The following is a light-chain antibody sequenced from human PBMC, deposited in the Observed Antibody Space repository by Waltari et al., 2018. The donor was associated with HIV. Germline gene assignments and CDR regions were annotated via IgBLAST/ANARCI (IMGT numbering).Light chain of an antibody. Sequence: QSALTQPPSAYGSPGQSVTISCTGTSSDVGGYNSFSGYQQTPGKAPKLMIYEVSKRPSGVPDRFSGSKSGNTASLTVSGLQAEDEADYYCNSYAGSNNVVFGGGTKVTVL. CDR1: SSDVGGYNS. V-gene: IGLV2-8*01. CDR3: NSYAGSNNVV. CDR2: EVS. J-gene: IGLJ2*01.